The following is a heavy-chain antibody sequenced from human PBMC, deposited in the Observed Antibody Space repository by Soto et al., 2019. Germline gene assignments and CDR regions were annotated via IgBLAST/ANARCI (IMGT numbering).Heavy chain of an antibody. V-gene: IGHV2-5*02. CDR2: IYWDDDK. CDR1: GFSLSTSGVG. J-gene: IGHJ5*02. Sequence: QITLKESGPTLVKPTQTLTLTCTFSGFSLSTSGVGVGWIRQPPGKALEWLALIYWDDDKRYSPSLKSRLTITKDTSKNQAVLTMTNMDPVDTATYYCAHTSWELLSNWFDPWGQGTLVTVSS. CDR3: AHTSWELLSNWFDP. D-gene: IGHD1-26*01.